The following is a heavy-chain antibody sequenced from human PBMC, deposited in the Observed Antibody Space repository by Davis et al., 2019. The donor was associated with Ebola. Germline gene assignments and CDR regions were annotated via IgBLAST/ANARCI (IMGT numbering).Heavy chain of an antibody. CDR3: ANGHYTKFDY. Sequence: PSETLSLTCAASGFTFSSHAMSWVRQAPGKGLEWVSGISSSGDTTYYADSVKGRFTISRDNSKNTVHLQINSLRAEDTAVYYCANGHYTKFDYWGQGTLVTVSS. J-gene: IGHJ4*02. V-gene: IGHV3-23*01. CDR2: ISSSGDTT. D-gene: IGHD2-8*01. CDR1: GFTFSSHA.